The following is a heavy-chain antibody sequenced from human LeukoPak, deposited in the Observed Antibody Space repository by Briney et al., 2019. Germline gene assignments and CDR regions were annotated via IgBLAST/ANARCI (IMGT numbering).Heavy chain of an antibody. D-gene: IGHD1-1*01. J-gene: IGHJ4*02. Sequence: GGSLRLSCAASGFTFSSYVMSWVRQAPGKGLEWVSSISGSGASMYHADSVKGRFTISRDNSKNTMYLQMNSLREEDTATYFYAKEQELVQLYYFDFWGQGILVTVSS. CDR1: GFTFSSYV. V-gene: IGHV3-23*01. CDR3: AKEQELVQLYYFDF. CDR2: ISGSGASM.